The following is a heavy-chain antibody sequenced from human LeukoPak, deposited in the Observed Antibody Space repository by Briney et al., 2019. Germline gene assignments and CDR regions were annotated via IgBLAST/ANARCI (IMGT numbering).Heavy chain of an antibody. CDR3: ARDEANLIYGSGSCSSPSDY. D-gene: IGHD3-10*01. J-gene: IGHJ4*02. CDR1: GYTFTSYG. Sequence: ASVKVSYKASGYTFTSYGISWVRQAPGQGLEWMGWISAYNGNTNYAQKLQGRVTMTTDTSTSTAYMELRSLRSDDTAVYYCARDEANLIYGSGSCSSPSDYWGQGTLVTVSS. CDR2: ISAYNGNT. V-gene: IGHV1-18*01.